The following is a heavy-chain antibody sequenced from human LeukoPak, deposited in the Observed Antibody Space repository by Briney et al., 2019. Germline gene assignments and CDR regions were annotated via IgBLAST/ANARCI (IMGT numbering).Heavy chain of an antibody. CDR2: ISSSSSYI. CDR3: AREGAIVVVPAAIGRGWFDP. J-gene: IGHJ5*02. V-gene: IGHV3-21*01. Sequence: GGSLRLSCAASGSTFSSYSMNWVRQAPGKGLEWVSSISSSSSYIYYADSVKGRFTISRDNAKNSLYLQMNSLRAEDTAVYYCAREGAIVVVPAAIGRGWFDPWGQGTLVTVSS. CDR1: GSTFSSYS. D-gene: IGHD2-2*01.